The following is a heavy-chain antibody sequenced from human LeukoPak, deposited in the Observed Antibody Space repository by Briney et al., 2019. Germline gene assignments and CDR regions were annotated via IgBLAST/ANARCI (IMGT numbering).Heavy chain of an antibody. CDR3: ARRDTYYDILTGYSYLDY. V-gene: IGHV1-3*01. CDR1: GYTFTSYA. Sequence: ASVKVSCKASGYTFTSYAMHWVRQAPGQRLEWMGWINAGNGNTKYSQKFQGRVTITRDTSTSTAYMELRSLRSDDTAVYYCARRDTYYDILTGYSYLDYWGQGTLVTVSS. J-gene: IGHJ4*02. D-gene: IGHD3-9*01. CDR2: INAGNGNT.